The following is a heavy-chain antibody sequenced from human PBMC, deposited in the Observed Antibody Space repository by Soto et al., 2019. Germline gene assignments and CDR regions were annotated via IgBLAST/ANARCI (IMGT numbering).Heavy chain of an antibody. Sequence: QVQLVESGGGVVQPGRSLRLSCAASGFTFSSYGMHWVRQAPGKGLEWVAVISYDGSNKYYADSVKGRFTISRDNSKKTLDLQMNSTRAEDTAVYYCAKGFDGYRYGHIDRWGQGTLVTVSS. V-gene: IGHV3-30*18. CDR3: AKGFDGYRYGHIDR. J-gene: IGHJ4*02. CDR2: ISYDGSNK. D-gene: IGHD5-18*01. CDR1: GFTFSSYG.